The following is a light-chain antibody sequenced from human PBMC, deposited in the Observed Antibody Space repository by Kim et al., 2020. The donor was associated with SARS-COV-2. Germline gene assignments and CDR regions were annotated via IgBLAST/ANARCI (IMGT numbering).Light chain of an antibody. J-gene: IGLJ2*01. V-gene: IGLV3-21*04. CDR1: NIEYKA. CDR3: QVRDSTTDHVV. Sequence: APGMTASITCEGNNIEYKAVHCYQQKPGQAPVLVIYSDHDRPSKIPERFSGSNSGNTATLTVSRVEAGDEADYYCQVRDSTTDHVVFGGGTQLTVL. CDR2: SDH.